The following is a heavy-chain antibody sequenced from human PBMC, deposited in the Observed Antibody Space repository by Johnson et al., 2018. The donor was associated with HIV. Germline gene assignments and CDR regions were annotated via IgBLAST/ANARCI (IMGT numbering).Heavy chain of an antibody. D-gene: IGHD2-21*02. CDR3: VRDRHCGGDCYTDDAFDI. J-gene: IGHJ3*02. CDR1: GFTFSDYY. Sequence: QVQLVESGGGLVKPGGSLRLSCAASGFTFSDYYMSWIRQAPGKGLEWVSYISHSGSTISYADSVKGRLTISRDSAKNSLYMQMNSLRVEDTAIYYCVRDRHCGGDCYTDDAFDIWGQGTMVTVSS. CDR2: ISHSGSTI. V-gene: IGHV3-11*01.